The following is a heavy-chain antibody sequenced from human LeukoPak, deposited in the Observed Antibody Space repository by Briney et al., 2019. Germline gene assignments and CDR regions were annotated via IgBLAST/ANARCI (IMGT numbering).Heavy chain of an antibody. J-gene: IGHJ4*02. CDR2: INHSGST. V-gene: IGHV4-34*01. CDR3: ARESRWYSYGSYFDY. Sequence: SETLSLTCAVYGGSFSGYYWSWIRQPPGKGLEWIGEINHSGSTNYNPSLKSRVTISVDTSKNQFSLKLSSVTAADTAVYYCARESRWYSYGSYFDYWGQGTLVTVSS. D-gene: IGHD5-18*01. CDR1: GGSFSGYY.